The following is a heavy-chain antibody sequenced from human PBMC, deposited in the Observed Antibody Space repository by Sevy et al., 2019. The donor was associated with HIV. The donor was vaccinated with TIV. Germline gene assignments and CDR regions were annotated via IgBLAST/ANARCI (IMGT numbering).Heavy chain of an antibody. CDR2: ISYDGSNK. CDR3: AKDRSRYYESNGYSDY. J-gene: IGHJ4*02. Sequence: GGSLRLSCAASGFTFRIYGMHWVRQAPGKGLEWVAVISYDGSNKYYADSVKGRFTISRDNSKNTLYLQMNSLRAEDTAVYYCAKDRSRYYESNGYSDYWGQGTLVTVSS. V-gene: IGHV3-30*18. D-gene: IGHD3-22*01. CDR1: GFTFRIYG.